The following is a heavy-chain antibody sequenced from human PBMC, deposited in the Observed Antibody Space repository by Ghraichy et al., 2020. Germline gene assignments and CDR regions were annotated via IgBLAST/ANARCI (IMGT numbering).Heavy chain of an antibody. CDR1: GVPFSCNY. CDR3: GRDLIVMVAGTSHSYMDV. CDR2: IYSGGST. D-gene: IGHD2-15*01. J-gene: IGHJ6*03. V-gene: IGHV3-66*01. Sequence: GGSLRLSCAASGVPFSCNYMCWVRQAPGKGLEWVSVIYSGGSTYYADSVKGRFTISRDNSKNTLYLQMNSLRAEDTAVYYCGRDLIVMVAGTSHSYMDVWGKGTTVTFSS.